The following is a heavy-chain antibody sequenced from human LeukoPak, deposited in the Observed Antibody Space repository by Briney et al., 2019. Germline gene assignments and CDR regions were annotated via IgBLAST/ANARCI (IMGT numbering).Heavy chain of an antibody. CDR2: IIPIFGTA. J-gene: IGHJ2*01. D-gene: IGHD4-11*01. V-gene: IGHV1-69*06. CDR3: ARGYSNYDWYFDL. Sequence: SVRVSCKASGYTFTGYYMHWVRQAPGQGLEWMGGIIPIFGTANYAQKFQGRVTITADKSTSTAYMELSSLRSEDTAVYYCARGYSNYDWYFDLWGRGTLVTVSS. CDR1: GYTFTGYY.